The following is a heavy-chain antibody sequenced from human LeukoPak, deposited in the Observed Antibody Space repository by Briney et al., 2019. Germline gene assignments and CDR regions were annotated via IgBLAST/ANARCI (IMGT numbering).Heavy chain of an antibody. CDR1: GGTFSSYA. J-gene: IGHJ4*02. CDR3: ARSAAGLYYYDSSGYYLDY. V-gene: IGHV1-69*06. Sequence: VASVKVSCKASGGTFSSYAISWVRQAPGQGLEWMGGIIPIFGTANYAQKFQGRVTITADKSTSTAYMELSSLRSEDTAVYYCARSAAGLYYYDSSGYYLDYWGQGTLVTVSS. CDR2: IIPIFGTA. D-gene: IGHD3-22*01.